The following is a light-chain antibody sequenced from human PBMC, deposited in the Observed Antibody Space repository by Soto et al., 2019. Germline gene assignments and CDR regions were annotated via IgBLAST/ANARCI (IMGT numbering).Light chain of an antibody. Sequence: EIVMTQSPATLSVSPGERATLSCRASQSVSSNLAWYQQKPGQAPRLLIYGASTRSTGIPARFSGSGSGTEFTITISSLQSEDFAVYYWQQYNNWPPGTFGPGTKVDIK. CDR3: QQYNNWPPGT. J-gene: IGKJ3*01. CDR2: GAS. CDR1: QSVSSN. V-gene: IGKV3-15*01.